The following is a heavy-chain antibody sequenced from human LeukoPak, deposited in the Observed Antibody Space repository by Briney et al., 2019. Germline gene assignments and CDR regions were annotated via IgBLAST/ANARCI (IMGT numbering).Heavy chain of an antibody. Sequence: PGGSLRLSCAASGFTFSSYAMSWVRQAPGKGLEWVSAISGSGGSTYYADSVKGRFTISRDNSKNTLYLQMNSLRAEDTAVYYCAKDRGYCSGGSCYYYGMDVWGQETTVTVSS. V-gene: IGHV3-23*01. CDR3: AKDRGYCSGGSCYYYGMDV. J-gene: IGHJ6*02. CDR2: ISGSGGST. D-gene: IGHD2-15*01. CDR1: GFTFSSYA.